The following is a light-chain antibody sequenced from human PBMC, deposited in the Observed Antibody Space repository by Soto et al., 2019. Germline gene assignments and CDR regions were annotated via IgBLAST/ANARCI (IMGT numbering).Light chain of an antibody. CDR2: GAS. Sequence: EIVLTQSPGTLSLSPGERATLSCRASESVDTRYLAWYQQKPGQAPRLLIHGASTRAPGFPARFSGSGSGTDFTLTISSLQSEDFAVYYCQQYDNWPWTFGQGTKVDIK. V-gene: IGKV3-15*01. CDR3: QQYDNWPWT. CDR1: ESVDTRY. J-gene: IGKJ1*01.